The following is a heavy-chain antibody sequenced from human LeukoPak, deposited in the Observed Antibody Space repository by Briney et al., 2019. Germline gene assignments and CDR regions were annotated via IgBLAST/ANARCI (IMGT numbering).Heavy chain of an antibody. J-gene: IGHJ4*01. Sequence: GGSLRLSCAPSGFTFSSYAMSCVRHAPGGGLEWVSAISGSGRSTYYADSVKGRFTISRDNSKNTLYLQMNSRRAEDTAVYYCAKDQGYFDYWGQGTMVTVPS. CDR2: ISGSGRST. CDR1: GFTFSSYA. CDR3: AKDQGYFDY. V-gene: IGHV3-23*01.